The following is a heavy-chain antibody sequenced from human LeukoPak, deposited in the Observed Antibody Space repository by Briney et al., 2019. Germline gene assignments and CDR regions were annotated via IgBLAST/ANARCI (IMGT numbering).Heavy chain of an antibody. CDR2: IYPGDSDT. J-gene: IGHJ4*02. D-gene: IGHD3-10*01. Sequence: PGESLKISCEASGYSFTTYWIGWVRQVPGKGLEWMGIIYPGDSDTRYSPSFQGQVTISADKSINTAYLQWSGLKASDTAMYYCARQHGSGSYYSRAVDYWGQGTLVTVSS. CDR1: GYSFTTYW. V-gene: IGHV5-51*01. CDR3: ARQHGSGSYYSRAVDY.